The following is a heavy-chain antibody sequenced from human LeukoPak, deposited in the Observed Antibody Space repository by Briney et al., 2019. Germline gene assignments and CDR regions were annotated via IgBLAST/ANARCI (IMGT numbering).Heavy chain of an antibody. CDR1: GGTFSSYA. J-gene: IGHJ5*02. Sequence: ASVKGSCKASGGTFSSYAISWVRQAPGQRPEWMGGVIPLFGTANYAQKFQGRVTITADESTSTAYMELSSLRSEDTAVYYCARVKPAYCGGDCYWYNWFDPWGQGTLVTVSS. V-gene: IGHV1-69*01. CDR2: VIPLFGTA. CDR3: ARVKPAYCGGDCYWYNWFDP. D-gene: IGHD2-21*02.